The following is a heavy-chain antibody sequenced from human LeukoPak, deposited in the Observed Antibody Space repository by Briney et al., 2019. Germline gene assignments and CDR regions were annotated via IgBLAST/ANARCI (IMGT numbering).Heavy chain of an antibody. CDR2: IYTSGGT. D-gene: IGHD6-13*01. V-gene: IGHV4-4*07. Sequence: PSETLSLTCTVSGGSISSYYWSWIRQPAGKGLEWIGRIYTSGGTNYNPSLKSRVTMSVDTSKNQFSLKLSSVTAADMAVYYCAREVAATRFYYYYYYMDVWGKGTTVTVSS. CDR3: AREVAATRFYYYYYYMDV. J-gene: IGHJ6*03. CDR1: GGSISSYY.